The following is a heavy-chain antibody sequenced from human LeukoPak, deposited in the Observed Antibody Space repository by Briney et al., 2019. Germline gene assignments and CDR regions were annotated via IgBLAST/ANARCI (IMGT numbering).Heavy chain of an antibody. Sequence: PSETLSLTCTVSGGSIISRSYYWGWIRQPPGKGLEWIGSLYYSGNTYYNPSLKSRVTISVDTSKNQFSLKLSSVTAADTAVYYCIYDYIWGSYPTWYFDYWGQGTLVTVSS. CDR1: GGSIISRSYY. J-gene: IGHJ4*02. CDR3: IYDYIWGSYPTWYFDY. CDR2: LYYSGNT. V-gene: IGHV4-39*01. D-gene: IGHD3-16*02.